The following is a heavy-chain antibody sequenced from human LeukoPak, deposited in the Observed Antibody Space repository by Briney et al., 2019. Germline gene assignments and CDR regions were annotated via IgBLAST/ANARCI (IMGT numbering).Heavy chain of an antibody. V-gene: IGHV4-39*01. CDR3: ATPLGGDGYNQSFDY. CDR2: IYYGGST. J-gene: IGHJ4*02. Sequence: SETLSLTCTVSGGSISSSSYYWGWIRQPPGKGLEWIGSIYYGGSTYYNPSLKSRVTISVDTSKNQFSLKLSSVTAADTAVYYCATPLGGDGYNQSFDYWGQGTLVTVSS. CDR1: GGSISSSSYY. D-gene: IGHD5-24*01.